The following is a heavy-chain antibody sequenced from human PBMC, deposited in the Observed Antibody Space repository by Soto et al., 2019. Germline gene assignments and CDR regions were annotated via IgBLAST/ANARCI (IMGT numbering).Heavy chain of an antibody. CDR3: AKSATVPAAIAY. Sequence: GASVKVSCKASGYTFTSYAMHWVRQAPGQRLEWMGWINAGNGNTKYSQKIQGRVTITRDTSASTAYMELSSLRSEDTAVYYCAKSATVPAAIAYWGQGTLVTVSS. CDR1: GYTFTSYA. D-gene: IGHD2-2*02. V-gene: IGHV1-3*01. CDR2: INAGNGNT. J-gene: IGHJ4*02.